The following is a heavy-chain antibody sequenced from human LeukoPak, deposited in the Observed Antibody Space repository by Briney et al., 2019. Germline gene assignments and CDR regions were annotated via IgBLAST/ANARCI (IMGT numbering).Heavy chain of an antibody. CDR2: IYTDGST. D-gene: IGHD6-19*01. J-gene: IGHJ4*02. Sequence: SETLSLTCTVSGGSVSSGSYYWSWIRQPAGKGLEWIGRIYTDGSTSYNPSLKSRVTISVDTSRNQFSLKLSSVTAADTAVYYCARDVEQWLAPEDWGQGTLVTVSS. V-gene: IGHV4-61*02. CDR3: ARDVEQWLAPED. CDR1: GGSVSSGSYY.